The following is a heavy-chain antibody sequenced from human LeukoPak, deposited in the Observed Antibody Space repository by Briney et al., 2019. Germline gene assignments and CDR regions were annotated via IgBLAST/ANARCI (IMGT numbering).Heavy chain of an antibody. D-gene: IGHD2/OR15-2a*01. CDR3: ARNRDLGPAEYFQH. Sequence: ASVKVSCKASGGTFSSYAISWVRQAPGQGLEWMGGIIPIFVTANYAQKFEGRVTITTDESTSTAYMELSSLRSEDTAVYYCARNRDLGPAEYFQHWGQGTLVTVSS. V-gene: IGHV1-69*05. J-gene: IGHJ1*01. CDR1: GGTFSSYA. CDR2: IIPIFVTA.